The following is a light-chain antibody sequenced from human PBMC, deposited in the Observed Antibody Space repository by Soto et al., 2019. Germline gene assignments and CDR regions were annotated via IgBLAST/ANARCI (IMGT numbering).Light chain of an antibody. CDR3: QQYGDWPLT. CDR1: QSVGNN. J-gene: IGKJ4*01. CDR2: ATS. Sequence: EIVLTQSPATLSVSPGERATLSCRASQSVGNNFAGYQQKPGQAPRLLIFATSTMATGVPARFSGSGSGTEFTLTISSLQAEDFAFYYCQQYGDWPLTFGGGAKVEIE. V-gene: IGKV3-15*01.